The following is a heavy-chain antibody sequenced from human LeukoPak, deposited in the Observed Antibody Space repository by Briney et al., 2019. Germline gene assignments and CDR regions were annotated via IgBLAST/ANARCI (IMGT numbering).Heavy chain of an antibody. CDR3: AGVRVTTTLIDY. CDR1: GFTFSSYA. CDR2: IYSGGST. Sequence: GGSLRLSCAASGFTFSSYAMSRVRQAPGKGLEWVSVIYSGGSTYYADSVKGRFTISRDNSKNTLYLQMNSLRAEDTAVYYCAGVRVTTTLIDYWGQGTLVTVSS. V-gene: IGHV3-53*01. J-gene: IGHJ4*02. D-gene: IGHD4-17*01.